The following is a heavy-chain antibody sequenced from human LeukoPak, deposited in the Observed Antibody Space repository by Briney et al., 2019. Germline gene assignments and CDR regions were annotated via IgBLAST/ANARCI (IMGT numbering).Heavy chain of an antibody. D-gene: IGHD3-10*01. CDR2: IWYDGSNK. Sequence: GGSLRLSCATSGFTFSHNGMHWVRQAPGKGLEWVAYIWYDGSNKYYADSVKGRFTISRDKSKNTLYLQMNGLRAEDTAVYYCGRDGRGGVPYGMDVWGQGTTVTVSS. J-gene: IGHJ6*02. V-gene: IGHV3-33*01. CDR3: GRDGRGGVPYGMDV. CDR1: GFTFSHNG.